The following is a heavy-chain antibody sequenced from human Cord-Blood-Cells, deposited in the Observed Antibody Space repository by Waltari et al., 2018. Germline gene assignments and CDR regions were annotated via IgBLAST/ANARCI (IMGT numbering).Heavy chain of an antibody. CDR2: IYTSGST. CDR1: GGSISSDY. D-gene: IGHD3-22*01. V-gene: IGHV4-4*07. CDR3: ARDDSSGYYYYYGMDV. J-gene: IGHJ6*02. Sequence: QVQLQESGPGLVKPSETLSLTCTVSGGSISSDYWSWIRQPAGKGLEWIGRIYTSGSTNYNPSLKSRVTMSVDTSKNQFSLKLSSVTAADTAVYYCARDDSSGYYYYYGMDVWGQGTTVTVSS.